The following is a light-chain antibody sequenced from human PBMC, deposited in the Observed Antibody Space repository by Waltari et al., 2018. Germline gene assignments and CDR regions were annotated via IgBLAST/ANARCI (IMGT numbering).Light chain of an antibody. J-gene: IGLJ2*01. CDR3: AVWDDSLNGVV. CDR1: RSNIRNNA. V-gene: IGLV1-36*01. CDR2: YHD. Sequence: QSVLTQPPSVSEAPRQRVTISCSGSRSNIRNNAVSWYQQLPGKAPKLLIYYHDLLPSGVSDRFSGSKSGTSASLAISGLQSDDEADYYCAVWDDSLNGVVFGGGTKLTVL.